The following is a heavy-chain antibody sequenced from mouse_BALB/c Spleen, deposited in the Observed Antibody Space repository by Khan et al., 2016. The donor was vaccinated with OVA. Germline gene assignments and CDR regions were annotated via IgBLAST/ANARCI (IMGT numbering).Heavy chain of an antibody. CDR2: INPHIGET. J-gene: IGHJ2*01. CDR3: TRIYRSDFDY. CDR1: GYSFTGYF. Sequence: VQLKQSGPELVRPGASVKISCKASGYSFTGYFMNWVMQSHGKSLEWIGRINPHIGETFYNQRFKDKATLTVDESSNTAHMELQSLASEDSAVYYCTRIYRSDFDYWGQGTTLTVSS. V-gene: IGHV1-20*02. D-gene: IGHD1-1*01.